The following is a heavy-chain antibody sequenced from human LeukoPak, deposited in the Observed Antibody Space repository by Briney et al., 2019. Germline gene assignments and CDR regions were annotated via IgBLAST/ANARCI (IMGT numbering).Heavy chain of an antibody. Sequence: GGTLRLSCAASGFTFSSYAMSWVRQAPGKGLEWVAFIRYDGSNKYYADSVKGRFTISRDNSKNTLYLQMNSLRAEDTAVYYCAKDLFRSSTVTNYWGQGTLVTVSS. D-gene: IGHD4-17*01. CDR1: GFTFSSYA. J-gene: IGHJ4*02. V-gene: IGHV3-30*02. CDR2: IRYDGSNK. CDR3: AKDLFRSSTVTNY.